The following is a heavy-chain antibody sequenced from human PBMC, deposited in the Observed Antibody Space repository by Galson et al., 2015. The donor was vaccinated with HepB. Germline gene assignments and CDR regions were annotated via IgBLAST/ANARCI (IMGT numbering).Heavy chain of an antibody. CDR2: VYYSGST. V-gene: IGHV4-59*01. J-gene: IGHJ6*02. CDR1: VGSISSYH. D-gene: IGHD3-9*01. CDR3: ARVIRDWSGSYYYGMDV. Sequence: ETLSLTCTVSVGSISSYHWSWIRQPPGKGLEWIGHVYYSGSTNYNPSLNSRVTLSVDSSKNQFSRKLRSVTAAATAVYYCARVIRDWSGSYYYGMDVWGQGTTVTVSS.